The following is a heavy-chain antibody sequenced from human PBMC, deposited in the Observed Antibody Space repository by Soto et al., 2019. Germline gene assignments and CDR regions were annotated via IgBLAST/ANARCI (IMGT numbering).Heavy chain of an antibody. J-gene: IGHJ5*02. Sequence: SVKVSCKASGGTFSSYAISWVRQAPGQGLEWMGGIIPIFGTANYAQKFQGRVTITADESTSTAYMELSSLRSEDTAVYYCARVRDDIVVVPAAILGWFDPWGQGTLVTVSS. CDR2: IIPIFGTA. D-gene: IGHD2-2*02. CDR3: ARVRDDIVVVPAAILGWFDP. CDR1: GGTFSSYA. V-gene: IGHV1-69*13.